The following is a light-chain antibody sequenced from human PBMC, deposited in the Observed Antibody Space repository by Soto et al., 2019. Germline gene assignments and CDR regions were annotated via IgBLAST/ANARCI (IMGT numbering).Light chain of an antibody. Sequence: EIVMTQSPATLSVSPGERATLSCRASQSVSSKLACYQQKPGQAPRLLIYVASTRATGIPARFSVSGSGTEFSLTISSLQSEDFAVYYCQQYNNWPPMAFGQGTKVEIK. V-gene: IGKV3-15*01. J-gene: IGKJ1*01. CDR1: QSVSSK. CDR2: VAS. CDR3: QQYNNWPPMA.